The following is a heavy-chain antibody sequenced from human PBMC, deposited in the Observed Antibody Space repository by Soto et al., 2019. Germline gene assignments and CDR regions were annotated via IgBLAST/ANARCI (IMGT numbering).Heavy chain of an antibody. V-gene: IGHV1-2*04. Sequence: ASVKVSCKASGYTFTGYYMHWVRQAPGQGLEWMGWINPNSGGTNYAQKFQGWVTMTRDTSISTAYMELSRLRSDDTAVYYCARDYYDSSGYTTLYYYYGMDVWGQGTTVTVSS. D-gene: IGHD3-22*01. J-gene: IGHJ6*02. CDR3: ARDYYDSSGYTTLYYYYGMDV. CDR2: INPNSGGT. CDR1: GYTFTGYY.